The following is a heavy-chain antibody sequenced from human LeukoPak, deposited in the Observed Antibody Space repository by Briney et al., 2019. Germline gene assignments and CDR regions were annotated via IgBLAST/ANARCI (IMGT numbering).Heavy chain of an antibody. Sequence: SQTLSLTCTVSGGSISSGDYHWGWIRQPPGKGLEWIGNTYYGGDTYYNPSLKSRVTISVDTSKNQFSLELNSVTAADTAVYYCAAAFDYWGQGILVTVSS. V-gene: IGHV4-39*01. D-gene: IGHD6-25*01. CDR1: GGSISSGDYH. CDR2: TYYGGDT. J-gene: IGHJ4*02. CDR3: AAAFDY.